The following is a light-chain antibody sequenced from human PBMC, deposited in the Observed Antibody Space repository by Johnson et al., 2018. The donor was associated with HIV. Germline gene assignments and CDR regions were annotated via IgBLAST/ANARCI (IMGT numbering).Light chain of an antibody. J-gene: IGLJ1*01. V-gene: IGLV1-51*02. CDR1: SSNIGNNY. CDR3: RTWDSSLSAYV. CDR2: ENN. Sequence: QSVLTQPPSVSAAPGQKVTISCSGSSSNIGNNYVSWYQQLPGTAPKLLIYENNKRPSGIPDRFSGSQSGTSATLGITGLQTGDEADYYCRTWDSSLSAYVFGTGTKVTVL.